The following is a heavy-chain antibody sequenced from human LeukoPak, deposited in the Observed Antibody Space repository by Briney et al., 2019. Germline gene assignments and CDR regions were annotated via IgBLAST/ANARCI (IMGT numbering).Heavy chain of an antibody. CDR1: GDSISSGAYY. J-gene: IGHJ4*02. Sequence: SQTLSLTCTVSGDSISSGAYYWSWIRQHPGKGLEWIGYMYYSGSTYFNPSLKSRVTISADTSKNQFSLKLSSVTAADTAVYYCARDGVLYCGGDCYPAYWGQGTLVTVSS. CDR3: ARDGVLYCGGDCYPAY. D-gene: IGHD2-21*02. CDR2: MYYSGST. V-gene: IGHV4-31*03.